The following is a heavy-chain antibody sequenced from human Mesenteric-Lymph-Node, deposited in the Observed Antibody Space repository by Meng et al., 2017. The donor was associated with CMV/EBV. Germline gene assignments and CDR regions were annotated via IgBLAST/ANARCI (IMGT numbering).Heavy chain of an antibody. D-gene: IGHD1-20*01. V-gene: IGHV3-23*01. J-gene: IGHJ4*02. CDR3: AKRIAITGPYFDY. CDR2: SEGSGSST. CDR1: GFTLSNYA. Sequence: AASGFTLSNYAMGWVSQAPGRGREWVAGSEGSGSSTYYADSVKSRFTNSRDNSKNTLSLQMNSLRAEDTAVYYCAKRIAITGPYFDYWGQGTLVTVSS.